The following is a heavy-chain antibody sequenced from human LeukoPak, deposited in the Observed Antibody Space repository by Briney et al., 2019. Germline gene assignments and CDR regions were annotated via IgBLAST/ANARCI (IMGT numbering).Heavy chain of an antibody. D-gene: IGHD3-10*01. CDR1: GGSVSSGSDY. CDR3: ARGQAALWFGEL. V-gene: IGHV4-61*01. Sequence: SETLSLTCTVSGGSVSSGSDYWSWIRQPPGKGLEWIGHISYSRSTNYNPSLKSRVTISLDTSKNQLSLKLSSVTTADTAVYYCARGQAALWFGELWGQGTLVTVSS. CDR2: ISYSRST. J-gene: IGHJ4*02.